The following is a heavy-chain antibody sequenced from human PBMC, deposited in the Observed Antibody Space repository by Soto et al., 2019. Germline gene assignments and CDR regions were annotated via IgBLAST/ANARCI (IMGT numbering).Heavy chain of an antibody. CDR2: IIPISGTT. D-gene: IGHD6-6*01. J-gene: IGHJ4*02. CDR1: GGTFSSYA. Sequence: SVKVSCKASGGTFSSYAISWVRQAPGQGLEWVGVIIPISGTTEYAEKFQGRVTMTRDISTNTAYLELSGLTSEDTAVYYCAKKHSGSSLAYWGQGSLVTVSS. V-gene: IGHV1-69*05. CDR3: AKKHSGSSLAY.